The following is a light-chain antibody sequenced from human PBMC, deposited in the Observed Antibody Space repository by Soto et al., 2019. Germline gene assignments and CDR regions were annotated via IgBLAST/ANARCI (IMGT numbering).Light chain of an antibody. Sequence: DIQMTQSPSSLSASVGDRVTITCRASQSISSYLNWYQQKPGKVPKLLIYAASSLQSGVPSRFSGSGSGTDFTFTISSLQPEDIATYYCQQYSHLITFGQGTRLEI. J-gene: IGKJ5*01. CDR2: AAS. CDR1: QSISSY. V-gene: IGKV1-39*01. CDR3: QQYSHLIT.